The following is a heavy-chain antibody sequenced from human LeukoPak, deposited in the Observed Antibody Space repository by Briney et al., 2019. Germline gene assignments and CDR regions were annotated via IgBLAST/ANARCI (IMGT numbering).Heavy chain of an antibody. V-gene: IGHV4-59*08. CDR3: ARTATNSRGCYSENYYYNYMDV. J-gene: IGHJ6*03. CDR1: GAYICSYY. D-gene: IGHD6-19*01. Sequence: PSETLSLTCTVSGAYICSYYGSWIRQPPGKGLEWIGYIYYSGSTNYKPSLKRRVIISVDRSKNQFSLKLSSVTAADTALYYCARTATNSRGCYSENYYYNYMDVWGKGTTVTVSS. CDR2: IYYSGST.